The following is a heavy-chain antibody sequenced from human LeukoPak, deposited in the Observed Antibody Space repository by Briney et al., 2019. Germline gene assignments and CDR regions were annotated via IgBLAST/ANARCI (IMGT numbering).Heavy chain of an antibody. V-gene: IGHV3-33*01. CDR3: ARDDGVDAFDM. D-gene: IGHD5-24*01. CDR2: IWYDGSNK. Sequence: GGSLRLSCAASGFTFSAYGMHWVRQAPGKGLEWVAVIWYDGSNKYYADSVKGRFTISRDNSKNTAYLQMNSLRAEDTAVYYCARDDGVDAFDMWGQGTMVTVSS. J-gene: IGHJ3*02. CDR1: GFTFSAYG.